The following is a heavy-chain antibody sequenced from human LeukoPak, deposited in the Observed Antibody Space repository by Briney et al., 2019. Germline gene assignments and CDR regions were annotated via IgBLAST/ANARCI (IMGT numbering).Heavy chain of an antibody. Sequence: GGSLRLSCAASGFTFDDYAMHWVRQAPGKGLEWVSLISWDGGSTYYADSVKGRFTISRDNSKNSLYLQMNSLRAEDTALYYCAKGFYCSSTSCFDAFDIWGQGTMVTVSS. J-gene: IGHJ3*02. V-gene: IGHV3-43D*03. D-gene: IGHD2-2*01. CDR2: ISWDGGST. CDR1: GFTFDDYA. CDR3: AKGFYCSSTSCFDAFDI.